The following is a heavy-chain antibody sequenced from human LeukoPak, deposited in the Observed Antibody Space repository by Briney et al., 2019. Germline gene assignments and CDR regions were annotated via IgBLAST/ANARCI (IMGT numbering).Heavy chain of an antibody. Sequence: PGGSLRLSCAASGFTFSSCAMNWVRQAPGKGLEWVSAITGSGGSTYYADSVKGRFTISRDNSKNTLYLQMNSLRAEDTAVYYCARDSLSGHFDYWGQGTLVTVSS. CDR2: ITGSGGST. J-gene: IGHJ4*02. V-gene: IGHV3-23*01. CDR3: ARDSLSGHFDY. D-gene: IGHD7-27*01. CDR1: GFTFSSCA.